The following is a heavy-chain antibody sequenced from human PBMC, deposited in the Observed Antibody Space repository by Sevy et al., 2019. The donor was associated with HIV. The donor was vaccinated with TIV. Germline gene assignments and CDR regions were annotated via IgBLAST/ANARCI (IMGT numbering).Heavy chain of an antibody. D-gene: IGHD3-3*01. Sequence: ASVKVSCKASGYTFTSYAMHWVRQAPGQRLEWMGWINAGNGNTKYSQKFQGRVTITRDTSASTAYMELSSLRSEDTAVYYCARAATLYYDFWSGYSNWFDPWGQGTLVTVSS. J-gene: IGHJ5*02. CDR1: GYTFTSYA. V-gene: IGHV1-3*01. CDR2: INAGNGNT. CDR3: ARAATLYYDFWSGYSNWFDP.